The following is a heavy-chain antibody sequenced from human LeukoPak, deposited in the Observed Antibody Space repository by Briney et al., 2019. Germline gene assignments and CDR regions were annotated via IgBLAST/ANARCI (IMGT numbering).Heavy chain of an antibody. V-gene: IGHV3-53*04. D-gene: IGHD3-22*01. CDR3: ARDDYDSNY. Sequence: GGSLRLSCAASGFTFSSYSMNWVRQAPGKGLEWVSVIYSGGSTYYADSVKGRFTISRHNSKNTLYLQMNSLRAEDTAVYYCARDDYDSNYWGQGTLVTVSS. CDR1: GFTFSSYS. CDR2: IYSGGST. J-gene: IGHJ4*02.